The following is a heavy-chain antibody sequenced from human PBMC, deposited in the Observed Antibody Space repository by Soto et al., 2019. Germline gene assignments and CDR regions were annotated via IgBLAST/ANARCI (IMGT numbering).Heavy chain of an antibody. CDR2: IYHSGST. J-gene: IGHJ5*02. CDR1: GGSISSSNG. CDR3: ARDHYGSGRASKGLLHNWFDP. D-gene: IGHD3-10*01. Sequence: SEPLSLTCAVSGGSISSSNGWSWVRQPPGKGLEWIGEIYHSGSTNYNPSLKSRVTISVDKSKNQFSLKLSSVTAADTAVYYCARDHYGSGRASKGLLHNWFDPWGQGTLVTVSS. V-gene: IGHV4-4*02.